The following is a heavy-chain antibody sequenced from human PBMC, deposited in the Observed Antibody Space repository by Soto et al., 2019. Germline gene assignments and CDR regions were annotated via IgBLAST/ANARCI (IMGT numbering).Heavy chain of an antibody. D-gene: IGHD3-10*02. V-gene: IGHV4-59*01. Sequence: KGQEWIGYIYYSGSTNYHPSLKSRVTRFVDTSKNQFSLKLSSGTAADTAVYYCVRDFFFHGEDGIRDVRSVSAFLLNRSSDL. J-gene: IGHJ2*01. CDR3: VRDFFFHGEDGIRDVRSVSAFLLNRSSDL. CDR2: IYYSGST.